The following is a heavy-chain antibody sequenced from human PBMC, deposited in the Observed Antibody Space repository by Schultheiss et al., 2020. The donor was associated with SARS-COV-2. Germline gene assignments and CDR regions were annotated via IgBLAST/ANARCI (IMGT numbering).Heavy chain of an antibody. J-gene: IGHJ5*02. CDR2: ISYDGSNK. CDR3: ARGHVFTMVRGVIGWFDP. D-gene: IGHD3-10*01. V-gene: IGHV3-33*05. Sequence: GGSLRLSCAASGFTFSSYGMHWVRQAPGKGLEWVAVISYDGSNKYYADSVKGRFTISRDNSKNTLYLQMNSLRAEDTAVYYCARGHVFTMVRGVIGWFDPWGQGTLVTVSS. CDR1: GFTFSSYG.